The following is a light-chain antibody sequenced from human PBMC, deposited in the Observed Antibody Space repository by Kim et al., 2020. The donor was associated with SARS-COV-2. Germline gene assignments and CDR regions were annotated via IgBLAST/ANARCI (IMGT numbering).Light chain of an antibody. CDR1: NIGSKS. J-gene: IGLJ3*02. V-gene: IGLV3-21*04. CDR2: YDS. Sequence: YELTQPPSVSVAPGKTARITCGGNNIGSKSVHWYQQKPGQAPVLVIYYDSDRPSGIPERFSGSNSGNTATLTISRVEAGDEADYYCQVWDSSSDWVFGGG. CDR3: QVWDSSSDWV.